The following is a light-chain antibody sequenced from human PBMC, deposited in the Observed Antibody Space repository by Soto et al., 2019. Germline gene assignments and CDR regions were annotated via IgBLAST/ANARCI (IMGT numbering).Light chain of an antibody. CDR1: SGHSNYA. J-gene: IGLJ1*01. V-gene: IGLV4-69*01. CDR2: LNSDGSH. Sequence: QPVLTQSPSASASLGASVKLTCTLSSGHSNYAIAWHQQQPEKGPRYLMKLNSDGSHTKGDGIPDRFSGSSSGAERYLTISSLQSEDEADYYCQTWATGIQVFATGTKVTVL. CDR3: QTWATGIQV.